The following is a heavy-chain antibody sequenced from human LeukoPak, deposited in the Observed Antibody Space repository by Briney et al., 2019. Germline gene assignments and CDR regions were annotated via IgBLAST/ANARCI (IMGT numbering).Heavy chain of an antibody. CDR1: GFTFSSYW. D-gene: IGHD1-26*01. CDR2: IKQDGSEK. Sequence: GGSLRLSCAASGFTFSSYWMSWVRQAPGKGLEWVANIKQDGSEKYYVDSVKGRFTISRDIAKNSLYLQMNSLRAEDTAVYYCARVSGSRLFDYWGQGTLVTVSS. V-gene: IGHV3-7*01. J-gene: IGHJ4*02. CDR3: ARVSGSRLFDY.